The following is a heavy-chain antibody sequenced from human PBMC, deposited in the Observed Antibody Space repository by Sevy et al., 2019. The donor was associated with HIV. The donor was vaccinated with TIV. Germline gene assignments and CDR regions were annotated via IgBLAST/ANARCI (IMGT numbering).Heavy chain of an antibody. CDR2: ISSSSSTI. V-gene: IGHV3-48*02. CDR3: ARENRLDMDAFDI. D-gene: IGHD1-1*01. Sequence: GGSLRLSCAASGFTFSSYSMNWVRQAPGKGLEWVSYISSSSSTIYYADSVKGRFTISRDNAKNTLYLQMNSLRDEDTAVYYWARENRLDMDAFDIWGQGTMVTVSS. J-gene: IGHJ3*02. CDR1: GFTFSSYS.